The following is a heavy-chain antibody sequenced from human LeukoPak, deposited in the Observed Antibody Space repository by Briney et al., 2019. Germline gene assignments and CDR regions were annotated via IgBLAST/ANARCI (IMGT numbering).Heavy chain of an antibody. D-gene: IGHD4-23*01. Sequence: SETLSLTCTVSGGSISTYYWTWIRQPAGKGLEWIGRIYTSGSTNYNPSLKSRVTMSVDTSKNQFSLKLSSVTAADTAVYYCATTTVVTRYWYFDLWGRGTLVTVSS. J-gene: IGHJ2*01. CDR2: IYTSGST. CDR1: GGSISTYY. V-gene: IGHV4-4*07. CDR3: ATTTVVTRYWYFDL.